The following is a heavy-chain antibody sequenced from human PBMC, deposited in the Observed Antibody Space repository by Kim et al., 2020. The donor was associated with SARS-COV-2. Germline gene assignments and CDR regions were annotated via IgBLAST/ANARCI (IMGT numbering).Heavy chain of an antibody. Sequence: GGSLRLSCAASGFTFSSYSMNWVRQAPGKGLEWVSSISSSSSYIYYADSVKGRFTISRDNAKNSLYLQMNSLRAEDTAVYYWARALIGSGYYYGMDVWGQGTTVTVSS. CDR2: ISSSSSYI. V-gene: IGHV3-21*01. CDR1: GFTFSSYS. D-gene: IGHD3-16*01. CDR3: ARALIGSGYYYGMDV. J-gene: IGHJ6*02.